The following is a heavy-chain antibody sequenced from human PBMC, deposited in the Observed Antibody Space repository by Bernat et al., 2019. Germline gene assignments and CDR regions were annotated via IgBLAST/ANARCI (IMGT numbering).Heavy chain of an antibody. D-gene: IGHD5-18*01. CDR1: GGSFGTYY. CDR3: ARHYGYNTPDGMDV. J-gene: IGHJ6*02. V-gene: IGHV4-59*08. Sequence: QVQLQESGPGLVKPSETLSLTCTVSGGSFGTYYWSWIRQSPGKGLEWIGYMFHSGTTNYNPSLKSRVTISVDTSKNQFSLKLSSVTAADTAVYYYARHYGYNTPDGMDVWGQGTMVTVSS. CDR2: MFHSGTT.